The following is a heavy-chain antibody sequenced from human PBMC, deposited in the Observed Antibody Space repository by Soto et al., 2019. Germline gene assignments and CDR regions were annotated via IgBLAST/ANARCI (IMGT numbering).Heavy chain of an antibody. Sequence: QVQLVQSGAEVKKPGSSVKVSCKASGGTVSSYAISWVRQAPGQGLEWMGGIIPIFGTANYAQKFQGRVTITADESTSTAYMELSSLRSEDTAVSYCARATARRPYYFDYWGQGTLVTVSS. J-gene: IGHJ4*02. CDR1: GGTVSSYA. D-gene: IGHD5-18*01. V-gene: IGHV1-69*01. CDR2: IIPIFGTA. CDR3: ARATARRPYYFDY.